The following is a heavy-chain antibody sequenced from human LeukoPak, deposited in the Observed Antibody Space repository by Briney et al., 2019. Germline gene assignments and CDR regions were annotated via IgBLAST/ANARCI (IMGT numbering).Heavy chain of an antibody. CDR1: GGTFSSYA. D-gene: IGHD2-2*01. J-gene: IGHJ4*02. Sequence: ASVKVSCKASGGTFSSYAISWVRQAPGQGLEWMGGIIPIFGTANYAQKFQGRVTITADESTSTAYMELSSPRSEDTAVYYCARVRCSSTSCYERGFDYWGQGTLVTVSS. CDR2: IIPIFGTA. V-gene: IGHV1-69*13. CDR3: ARVRCSSTSCYERGFDY.